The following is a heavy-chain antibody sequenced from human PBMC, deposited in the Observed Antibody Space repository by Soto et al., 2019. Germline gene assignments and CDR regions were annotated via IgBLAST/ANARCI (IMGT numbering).Heavy chain of an antibody. V-gene: IGHV3-30*04. CDR1: GFTFSSYA. D-gene: IGHD2-2*01. CDR2: ISYDGRNK. Sequence: QVQLVESGGGVVQPGRSLRLSCAASGFTFSSYAMHWVRQAPGKGLEWGAVISYDGRNKYYADSVKGRFTISRDNSKNTLYLQMNSLRAEDTAVYYCARSGVYCISTSCYYYYGMDVWGQGTTVTVSS. J-gene: IGHJ6*02. CDR3: ARSGVYCISTSCYYYYGMDV.